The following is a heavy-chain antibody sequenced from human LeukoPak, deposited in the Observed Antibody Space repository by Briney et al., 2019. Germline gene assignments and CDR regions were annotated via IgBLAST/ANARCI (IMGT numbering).Heavy chain of an antibody. CDR1: GFTFSSYS. CDR2: IRSSGNTI. V-gene: IGHV3-48*02. Sequence: GGSLRLSCAASGFTFSSYSMNWVRQAPGKGLEWVSYIRSSGNTIYYADSVKGRFTISRDNTKNSVYRQMNSLRDEDTAVYYCVRDPDALDYWGQGTLVTVSS. J-gene: IGHJ4*02. CDR3: VRDPDALDY.